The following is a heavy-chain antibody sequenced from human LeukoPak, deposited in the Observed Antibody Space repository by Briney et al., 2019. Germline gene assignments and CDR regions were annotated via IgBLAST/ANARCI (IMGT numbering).Heavy chain of an antibody. CDR1: GGAFSGYC. J-gene: IGHJ4*01. V-gene: IGHV4-34*01. Sequence: SETLSLTCSVYGGAFSGYCWSWIRQPPGKGLEWIGEINHSGSTNYNPSLKTRVTISLDRSKDQFSLKLTSVTAADTAVYYCTRGKPETVFDSWGRGTLVTVSS. CDR3: TRGKPETVFDS. CDR2: INHSGST.